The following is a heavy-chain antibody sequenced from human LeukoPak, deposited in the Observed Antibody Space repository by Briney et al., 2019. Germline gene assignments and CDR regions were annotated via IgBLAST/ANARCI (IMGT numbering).Heavy chain of an antibody. Sequence: GGSMRFSCAASGFTFSSYAMSWVRQAPGKRLEWVSAISGSGGSTYYPDSVKGRFTISRDNSKNTLYLQMNSLRAEDTAVCYCAKGYYDFWSGYPNWFDPWGQGTLVTVSS. D-gene: IGHD3-3*01. V-gene: IGHV3-23*01. CDR1: GFTFSSYA. CDR3: AKGYYDFWSGYPNWFDP. CDR2: ISGSGGST. J-gene: IGHJ5*02.